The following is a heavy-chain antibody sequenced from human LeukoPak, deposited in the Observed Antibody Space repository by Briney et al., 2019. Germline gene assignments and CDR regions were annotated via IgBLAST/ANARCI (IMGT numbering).Heavy chain of an antibody. V-gene: IGHV4-31*03. J-gene: IGHJ4*02. D-gene: IGHD3-22*01. CDR1: GVSISSGGYY. CDR3: ARVRKDSSGYYSYYFDY. CDR2: IYYSGST. Sequence: PSETLSLTCTVSGVSISSGGYYWSWIRQHPGKGLEWIGYIYYSGSTYYNPSLKSRVTISVDTSKNQFSLKLSSVTAADTAVYYCARVRKDSSGYYSYYFDYWGQGTLVTVSS.